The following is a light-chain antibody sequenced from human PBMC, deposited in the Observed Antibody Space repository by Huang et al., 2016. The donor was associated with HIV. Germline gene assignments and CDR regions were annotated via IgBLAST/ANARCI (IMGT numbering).Light chain of an antibody. V-gene: IGKV2-28*01. CDR3: MQTLQTPLT. J-gene: IGKJ4*01. Sequence: DIVMTQSPLSLPVTPGEPASISCRSSQSLLQSNGYNYLDWYLQKPGQSPRLLIYLGSNRASGGPDRFSGSGSGTAFTLKISRVEAEDVGVYYCMQTLQTPLTFGGGTKVEIK. CDR2: LGS. CDR1: QSLLQSNGYNY.